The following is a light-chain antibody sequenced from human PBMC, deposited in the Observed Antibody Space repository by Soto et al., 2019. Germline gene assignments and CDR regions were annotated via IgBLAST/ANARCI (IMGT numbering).Light chain of an antibody. CDR1: QSVSNN. CDR3: QQYNNWPRGT. J-gene: IGKJ1*01. Sequence: IVMTQSPASLSVSPGEGATLSCRASQSVSNNLAWYQQKPGQAPRLLIYGASTRATGIPARFSGSGSGTDITLTISSLQSEDFAVYYCQQYNNWPRGTLGQGTKV. CDR2: GAS. V-gene: IGKV3-15*01.